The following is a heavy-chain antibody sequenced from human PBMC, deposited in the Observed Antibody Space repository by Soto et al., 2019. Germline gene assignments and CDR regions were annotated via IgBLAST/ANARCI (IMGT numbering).Heavy chain of an antibody. V-gene: IGHV3-30*03. CDR3: ATPAEALDTAMLKGLAH. D-gene: IGHD5-18*01. CDR1: GFTFSSYG. Sequence: PGGSLRLSCAASGFTFSSYGMHWVRQAPGKGLEWVAVISYDGSNKYYADSVKGRFTISRDNSKNTLYLQMNILRSEDTAVYYCATPAEALDTAMLKGLAHWGQGSLVTVSS. CDR2: ISYDGSNK. J-gene: IGHJ4*02.